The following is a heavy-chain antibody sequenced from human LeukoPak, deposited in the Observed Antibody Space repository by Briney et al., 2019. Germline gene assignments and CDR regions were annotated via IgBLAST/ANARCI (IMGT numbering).Heavy chain of an antibody. D-gene: IGHD3-22*01. CDR3: VKGRDYNDASAYYIGDY. CDR2: ITGSGTGT. V-gene: IGHV3-23*01. Sequence: GGALRLSCAASGFTFSTHAMIWVRQAPGKGPEWVSCITGSGTGTYYTDSVKGRFTISRENSHDTLYLQMNSLRAEDTAVYYCVKGRDYNDASAYYIGDYWGQGTLVTVSS. CDR1: GFTFSTHA. J-gene: IGHJ4*02.